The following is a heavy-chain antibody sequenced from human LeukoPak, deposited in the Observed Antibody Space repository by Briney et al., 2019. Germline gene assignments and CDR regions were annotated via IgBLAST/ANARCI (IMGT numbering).Heavy chain of an antibody. D-gene: IGHD6-13*01. CDR2: MNPNSGNT. CDR3: ARGSSSWNDAFDI. J-gene: IGHJ3*02. Sequence: ASVKVSCKASGYTSTSYDINWVRQATGQGLEWMGWMNPNSGNTGYAQKFQGRVTMTRNTSISTAYMELSSLRSEDTAVYYCARGSSSWNDAFDIWGQGTMVIVSS. V-gene: IGHV1-8*01. CDR1: GYTSTSYD.